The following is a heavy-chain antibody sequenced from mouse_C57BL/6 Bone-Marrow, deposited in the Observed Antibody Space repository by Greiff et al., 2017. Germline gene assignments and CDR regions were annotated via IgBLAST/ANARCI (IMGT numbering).Heavy chain of an antibody. CDR3: ARSDYYGSIPYAMDY. J-gene: IGHJ4*01. CDR1: GYTFTSYW. V-gene: IGHV1-59*01. D-gene: IGHD1-1*01. Sequence: QVQLQQPGAELVRPGTSVKLSCKASGYTFTSYWMHWVKQRPGQGLEWIGVIDPSDSYTNSNQKFKGKATLTVDTSSSTAYMQLSSLTSEDSAVYYCARSDYYGSIPYAMDYWGQGTSVTVSS. CDR2: IDPSDSYT.